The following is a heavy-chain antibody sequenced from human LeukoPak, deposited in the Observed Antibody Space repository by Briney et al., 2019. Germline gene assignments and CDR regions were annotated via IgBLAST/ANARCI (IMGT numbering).Heavy chain of an antibody. CDR3: ARGGTAMVSLHYFDY. J-gene: IGHJ4*02. CDR2: IIPIFGTA. Sequence: ASVKVSCKASGGTFSSYATSWVRQAPGQGLEWMGGIIPIFGTANYAQKFQGRVTITADESTSTAYMELSSLRSEDTAVYYCARGGTAMVSLHYFDYWGQGTLVTVFS. CDR1: GGTFSSYA. D-gene: IGHD5-18*01. V-gene: IGHV1-69*13.